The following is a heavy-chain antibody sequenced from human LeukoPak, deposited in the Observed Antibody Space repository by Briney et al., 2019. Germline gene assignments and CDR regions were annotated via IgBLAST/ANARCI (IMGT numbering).Heavy chain of an antibody. D-gene: IGHD5-18*01. CDR1: GFTFSSYG. CDR3: AKGLQLWAPIDY. CDR2: IPYDGSNK. J-gene: IGHJ4*02. V-gene: IGHV3-30*18. Sequence: GGSLRLSCAASGFTFSSYGMHWVRQAPGKGLEWVAVIPYDGSNKFYADSVKGRYTFSRDNSKNTLYLQMNSLRAEDTAVYYCAKGLQLWAPIDYWGQGTLVTVSS.